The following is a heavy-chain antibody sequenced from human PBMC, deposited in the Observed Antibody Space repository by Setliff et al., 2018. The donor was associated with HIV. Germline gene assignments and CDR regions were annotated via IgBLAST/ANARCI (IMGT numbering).Heavy chain of an antibody. CDR1: GFSFNNYN. CDR2: ISSSGSSI. Sequence: GESLKISCAASGFSFNNYNMNRVRQAPGKGLEWIPYISSSGSSIYYGDSVKGRFAISRDNAKNSLYLQLNSLRAEDTAVYYCARDEAIEGALTYFDLWGRGTLVTVSS. CDR3: ARDEAIEGALTYFDL. J-gene: IGHJ2*01. D-gene: IGHD1-26*01. V-gene: IGHV3-48*03.